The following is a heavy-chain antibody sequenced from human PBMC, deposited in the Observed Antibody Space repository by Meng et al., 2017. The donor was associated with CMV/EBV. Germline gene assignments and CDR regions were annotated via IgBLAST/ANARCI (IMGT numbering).Heavy chain of an antibody. Sequence: GESLKISCAASGFTFSSYAMHWVRQAPGKGLEWVAVISYDGSNKYYADSVKGRFTISRDNSKNTLYLQMNSLRAEDTAVYYCARDSRGYSYGDGRPVYYYGMDVWGQGTTVTVSS. CDR3: ARDSRGYSYGDGRPVYYYGMDV. D-gene: IGHD5-18*01. J-gene: IGHJ6*02. CDR2: ISYDGSNK. V-gene: IGHV3-30-3*01. CDR1: GFTFSSYA.